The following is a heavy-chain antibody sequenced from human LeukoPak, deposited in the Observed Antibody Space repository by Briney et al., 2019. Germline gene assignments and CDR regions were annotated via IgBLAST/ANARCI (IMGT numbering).Heavy chain of an antibody. J-gene: IGHJ4*02. CDR3: ARNENSGWGYFDY. CDR2: ISGSGDNT. Sequence: QPGGSLRLSCAASGFTFSSHAMSWVRQAPGKGLEWVSGISGSGDNTFYADSVKGRFTISRDNSKNTLYLQMNSLRAEDTAVYYCARNENSGWGYFDYWGQGTLVTVSS. CDR1: GFTFSSHA. D-gene: IGHD5-12*01. V-gene: IGHV3-23*01.